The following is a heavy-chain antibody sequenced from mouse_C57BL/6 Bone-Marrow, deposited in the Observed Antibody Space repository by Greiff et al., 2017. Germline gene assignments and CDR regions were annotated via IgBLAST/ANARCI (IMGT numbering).Heavy chain of an antibody. J-gene: IGHJ2*01. CDR3: AIHGGLRPLAY. CDR1: GFTFSSYG. Sequence: EVKLVESGGDLVKPGGSLKLSCAASGFTFSSYGMSWVRQTPDKRLEWVATISSGGSYTYYPDSVEVRFTISRDNANDTLYLQMSSLKSEDTAMDYCAIHGGLRPLAYWGQGATLTVSS. V-gene: IGHV5-6*02. D-gene: IGHD2-4*01. CDR2: ISSGGSYT.